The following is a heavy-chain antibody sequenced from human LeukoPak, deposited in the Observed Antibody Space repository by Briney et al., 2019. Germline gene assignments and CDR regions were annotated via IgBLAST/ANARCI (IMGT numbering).Heavy chain of an antibody. Sequence: SETLSLTCDVPGGSFSGYLWSWIRQSPGKGLEWIGEVNYRGSPHYNPSLESRVTISVDTSKNQFSLKLSSVTAADTAVYYCARLRVSGYSLDAFDIWGQGTMVTVSS. CDR3: ARLRVSGYSLDAFDI. V-gene: IGHV4-34*01. CDR1: GGSFSGYL. J-gene: IGHJ3*02. CDR2: VNYRGSP. D-gene: IGHD3-22*01.